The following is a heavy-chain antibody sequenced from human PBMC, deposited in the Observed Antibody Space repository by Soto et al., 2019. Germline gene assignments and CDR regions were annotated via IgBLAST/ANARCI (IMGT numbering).Heavy chain of an antibody. CDR3: AVILLWFGEHPHYYGMDV. Sequence: GGSLSLSCAASGFTFSSYAMSWVRQAPGKGLEWVSAISGSGGSTYYADSVKGRFTISRDNSKNTLYLQMNSRRAEDTAVYYCAVILLWFGEHPHYYGMDVWGQGTTVTVSS. D-gene: IGHD3-10*01. CDR1: GFTFSSYA. J-gene: IGHJ6*02. V-gene: IGHV3-23*01. CDR2: ISGSGGST.